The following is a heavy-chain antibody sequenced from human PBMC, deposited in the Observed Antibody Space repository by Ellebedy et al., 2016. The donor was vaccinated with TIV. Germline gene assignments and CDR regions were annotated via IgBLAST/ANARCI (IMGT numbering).Heavy chain of an antibody. CDR2: ISYSGST. CDR1: GGSISPYY. V-gene: IGHV4-59*12. D-gene: IGHD6-13*01. J-gene: IGHJ4*02. Sequence: MPGGSLRLSCTVSGGSISPYYWSWIRKPPGKGLEWIGYISYSGSTNYNPSLKSRVTISVDTSKNQFSLKLSSVTAADTAVYYCARDGSIAAAGFGLDYWGQGTLVTVSS. CDR3: ARDGSIAAAGFGLDY.